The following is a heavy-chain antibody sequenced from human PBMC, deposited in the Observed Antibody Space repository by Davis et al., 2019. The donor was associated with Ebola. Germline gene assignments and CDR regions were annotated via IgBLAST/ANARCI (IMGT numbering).Heavy chain of an antibody. J-gene: IGHJ4*02. Sequence: GGSLRLSCAASGFTFSSYNMNWVRLAPGKGLEWISYITTSSDTIYYADSVKGRFTISRDNAKNSLYLQMNSLRDEDTAVYYCAREYTMIVVGIDYWGQGTLVTVSS. CDR1: GFTFSSYN. CDR3: AREYTMIVVGIDY. D-gene: IGHD3-22*01. CDR2: ITTSSDTI. V-gene: IGHV3-48*02.